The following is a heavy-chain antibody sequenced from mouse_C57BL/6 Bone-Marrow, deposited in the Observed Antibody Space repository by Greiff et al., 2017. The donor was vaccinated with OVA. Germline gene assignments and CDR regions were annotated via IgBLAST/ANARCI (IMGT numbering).Heavy chain of an antibody. CDR3: TTRGSYWYFDV. CDR1: GFNIKDDY. D-gene: IGHD1-1*01. J-gene: IGHJ1*03. Sequence: EVMLVESWAELVRPGASVKLSCTASGFNIKDDYMHWVKQRPEQGLEWIGWIDPENGDTEYASKFQGKTTITADTSSNTAYLQLSSLTSEDTAVYYCTTRGSYWYFDVWGTGTTVTVSS. CDR2: IDPENGDT. V-gene: IGHV14-4*01.